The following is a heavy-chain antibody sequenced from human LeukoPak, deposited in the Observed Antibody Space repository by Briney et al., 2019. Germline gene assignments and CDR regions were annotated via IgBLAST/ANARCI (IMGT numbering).Heavy chain of an antibody. V-gene: IGHV3-48*01. Sequence: GGSLRLSCAASGFIFSSFSMSWVRQAPGKGLEWLSYTSDSGTTIYYADSLKGRFTISRDNAKNSLYLQMNSLRADDTAVYYCARGRIGENFDYWGQGTLVTDPS. J-gene: IGHJ4*02. CDR1: GFIFSSFS. CDR2: TSDSGTTI. CDR3: ARGRIGENFDY. D-gene: IGHD2-21*01.